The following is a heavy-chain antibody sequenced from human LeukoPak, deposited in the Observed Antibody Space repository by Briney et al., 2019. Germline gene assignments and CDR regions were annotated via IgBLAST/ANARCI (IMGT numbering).Heavy chain of an antibody. D-gene: IGHD6-6*01. J-gene: IGHJ3*02. Sequence: GSLRLSCAASGFTFNGYNMNWIRQPPGKGLEWIGSIYYSGSTYYNPSLKSRVTISVDTSKNQFSLKLSSVTAADTAVYYCARAVYGSSSDAFDIWGQGTMVTVSS. CDR1: GFTFNGYN. CDR3: ARAVYGSSSDAFDI. CDR2: IYYSGST. V-gene: IGHV4-38-2*01.